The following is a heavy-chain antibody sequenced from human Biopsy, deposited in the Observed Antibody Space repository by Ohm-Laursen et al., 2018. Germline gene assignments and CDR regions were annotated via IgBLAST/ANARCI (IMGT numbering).Heavy chain of an antibody. CDR2: ISGGGTI. CDR3: ARDTRWSPYSMDV. Sequence: SLRLSCAASGFSFSDYHMRWIRQAPGGGLEWVSYISGGGTIYYGDSMEGRVTISRDNAKNSLYLQMHSLRAEDTAVYYCARDTRWSPYSMDVWGQGTTVTVSS. J-gene: IGHJ6*02. V-gene: IGHV3-11*01. CDR1: GFSFSDYH. D-gene: IGHD4-23*01.